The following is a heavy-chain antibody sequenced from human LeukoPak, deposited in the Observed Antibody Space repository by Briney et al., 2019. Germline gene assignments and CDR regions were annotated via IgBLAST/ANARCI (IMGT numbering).Heavy chain of an antibody. Sequence: GASVKVSCKASGGTFSSYAISWVRQAPGQGLEWMGGIIPIFGTANYAQKFQGRVTITADESTSTAYMELSSLRSEDTVVYYCARVGHYYGSGSYYGYFDYWGQGTLVTVSS. CDR2: IIPIFGTA. CDR3: ARVGHYYGSGSYYGYFDY. J-gene: IGHJ4*02. V-gene: IGHV1-69*13. D-gene: IGHD3-10*01. CDR1: GGTFSSYA.